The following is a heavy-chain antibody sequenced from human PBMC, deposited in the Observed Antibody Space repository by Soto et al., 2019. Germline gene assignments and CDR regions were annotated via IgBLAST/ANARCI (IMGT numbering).Heavy chain of an antibody. CDR2: ISGSGGST. CDR1: GFTFSSYA. Sequence: HPGGSLRLSCAASGFTFSSYAMSWVRQAPGKGLEWVSAISGSGGSTYYADSVKGRFTISRDNSKNTLYLQMNSLRAEDTAVYYCAKDLSPSDYGNYWGQGTLVTVSS. D-gene: IGHD4-17*01. V-gene: IGHV3-23*01. CDR3: AKDLSPSDYGNY. J-gene: IGHJ4*02.